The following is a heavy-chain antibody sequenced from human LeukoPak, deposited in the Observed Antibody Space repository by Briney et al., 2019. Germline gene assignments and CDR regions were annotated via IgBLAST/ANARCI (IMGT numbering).Heavy chain of an antibody. D-gene: IGHD3-22*01. J-gene: IGHJ4*02. CDR3: ARGDRVITTNFDY. V-gene: IGHV3-53*01. Sequence: QPGGSLRLSCAASGFTVSSNYMSWVRQAPGKGLEWVSVIYSGGSTYYADSVKGRFTISRDNAKNSLYLQMNSLRAEDTAVYYCARGDRVITTNFDYWGQGTLVTVSS. CDR2: IYSGGST. CDR1: GFTVSSNY.